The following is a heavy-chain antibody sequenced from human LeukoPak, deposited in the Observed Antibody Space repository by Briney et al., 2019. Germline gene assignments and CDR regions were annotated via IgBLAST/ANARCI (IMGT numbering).Heavy chain of an antibody. D-gene: IGHD3-3*01. CDR2: INHSGST. CDR1: GGSFSGYY. J-gene: IGHJ4*02. V-gene: IGHV4-34*01. Sequence: SETLSLTCAVYGGSFSGYYWSWIRQPPGKGLEWIGEINHSGSTSYNPSLKSRVTISVDTSKNQFSLKLTSVTAADTAVYYCARRFWSGYLADWGQGTLVTVSS. CDR3: ARRFWSGYLAD.